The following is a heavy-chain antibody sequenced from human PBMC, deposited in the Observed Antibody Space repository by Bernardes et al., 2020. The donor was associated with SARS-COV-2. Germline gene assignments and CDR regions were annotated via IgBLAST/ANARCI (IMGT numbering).Heavy chain of an antibody. D-gene: IGHD3-22*01. V-gene: IGHV4-34*01. Sequence: SETLSLTRAVYGGSLGGYYWSWIRQSTGKGLEWIGEINHSGNTNYNPSLKSRVTISSDTSKDQFSLKLTSVTAADTAVYYCAMDYSDSSGYYSSFNVWGQGTMVTVSS. CDR3: AMDYSDSSGYYSSFNV. CDR1: GGSLGGYY. CDR2: INHSGNT. J-gene: IGHJ3*01.